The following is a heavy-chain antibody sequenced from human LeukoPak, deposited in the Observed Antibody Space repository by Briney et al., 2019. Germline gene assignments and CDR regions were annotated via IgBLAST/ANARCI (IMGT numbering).Heavy chain of an antibody. CDR3: AKFYDILTGYFDY. CDR1: GLTFSSYA. CDR2: ISGSSGHT. Sequence: GGSLRLSCAASGLTFSSYAMSWVRQAPGKGLEWVSAISGSSGHTYYADSVRGRFTISRDSSKNTLYLQMNSLRAEDTAVYYCAKFYDILTGYFDYWGQGTLVTVSS. J-gene: IGHJ4*02. D-gene: IGHD3-9*01. V-gene: IGHV3-23*01.